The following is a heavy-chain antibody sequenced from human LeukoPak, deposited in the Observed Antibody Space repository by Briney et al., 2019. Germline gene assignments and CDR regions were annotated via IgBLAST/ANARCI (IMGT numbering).Heavy chain of an antibody. J-gene: IGHJ5*02. CDR1: GYTFPSYG. D-gene: IGHD2-2*01. Sequence: ASVKVSCKASGYTFPSYGISWVRQAPGQGLEWMGWITAYNGNTNCAQKFQGRVTLTTDTSTSTAYMELTSLRSDDTAVYYCARSYCSSSICYARATGWFDPWGQGTLVTVSS. CDR2: ITAYNGNT. CDR3: ARSYCSSSICYARATGWFDP. V-gene: IGHV1-18*01.